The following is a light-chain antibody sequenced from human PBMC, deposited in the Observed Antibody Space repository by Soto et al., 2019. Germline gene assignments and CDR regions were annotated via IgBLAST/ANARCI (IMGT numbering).Light chain of an antibody. CDR2: DAS. CDR1: QDIGSA. V-gene: IGKV1-13*02. Sequence: AIQLTQSPSSLSASVGDRVTITCRASQDIGSALAWYHQKPGGAPKLLIYDASRLETGVPSRFGGRGSGTDFTLTISNLQPEDFATYYCQQFDGYPLTFGGGTTVDIK. J-gene: IGKJ4*01. CDR3: QQFDGYPLT.